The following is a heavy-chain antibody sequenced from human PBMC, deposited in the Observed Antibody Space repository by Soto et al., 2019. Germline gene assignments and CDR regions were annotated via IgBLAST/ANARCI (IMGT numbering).Heavy chain of an antibody. V-gene: IGHV3-53*02. Sequence: EVQLVETGGGLIQPGGSLRLSCAASGFTVSSNYMSWVRQAPGKGLEWVSVIYSGGSTYYADSVKGRFTISRDNSKNTLYLQMNSLRAEDTAVYYCARVIATAGDYYFDYWGQGTLVTVSS. CDR3: ARVIATAGDYYFDY. J-gene: IGHJ4*02. D-gene: IGHD6-13*01. CDR2: IYSGGST. CDR1: GFTVSSNY.